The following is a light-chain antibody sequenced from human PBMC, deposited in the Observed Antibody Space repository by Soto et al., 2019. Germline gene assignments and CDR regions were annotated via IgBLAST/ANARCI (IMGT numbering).Light chain of an antibody. CDR3: QQYNNWLTWT. Sequence: EIVLTQSPATLSVSLGDRATLSCRASQSVSRHLAWYQHKPGQAPRLLIYEASTRATGIPARFSGAGSGTEFTLTISSLQSEDFAVYYCQQYNNWLTWTFGQGTK. J-gene: IGKJ1*01. CDR1: QSVSRH. CDR2: EAS. V-gene: IGKV3-15*01.